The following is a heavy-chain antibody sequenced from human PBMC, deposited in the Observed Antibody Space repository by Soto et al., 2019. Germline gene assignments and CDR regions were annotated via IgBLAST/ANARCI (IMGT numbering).Heavy chain of an antibody. D-gene: IGHD2-2*01. Sequence: QVQLVESGGGVVQPGRSLRLSCAASGFTFSSYAMHWVRQAPGKGLEWVAVISYDGSNKYYADSVKGRFTISRDNSKNTLYLQMNSLRAEDTAVYYCARDAPVLSLVPAAVRADAFDIWGQGTMVTVSS. J-gene: IGHJ3*02. CDR3: ARDAPVLSLVPAAVRADAFDI. CDR1: GFTFSSYA. V-gene: IGHV3-30-3*01. CDR2: ISYDGSNK.